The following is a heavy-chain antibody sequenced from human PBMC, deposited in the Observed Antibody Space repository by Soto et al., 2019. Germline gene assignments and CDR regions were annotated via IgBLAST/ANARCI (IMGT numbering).Heavy chain of an antibody. Sequence: EVQLLASGGGLVQPGGSLRLSCAASGFTLSNYAMTWVRQAPGKGLEWVSTIGVSGYDTFYADSVKGRFTISRDTSKNTLYLQMNSLRVGATALYYCARDRSAWTSSEPLYWGQGTLITVSS. CDR2: IGVSGYDT. CDR1: GFTLSNYA. V-gene: IGHV3-23*01. J-gene: IGHJ4*02. D-gene: IGHD2-2*01. CDR3: ARDRSAWTSSEPLY.